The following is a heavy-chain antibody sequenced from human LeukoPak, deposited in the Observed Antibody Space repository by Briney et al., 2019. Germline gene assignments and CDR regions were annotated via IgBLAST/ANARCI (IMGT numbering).Heavy chain of an antibody. V-gene: IGHV3-23*01. J-gene: IGHJ5*02. CDR3: ANQGVPAPRGVNWFDP. CDR2: ISGSGGST. D-gene: IGHD2-2*01. CDR1: GFTFSSYA. Sequence: PGESLKISCAASGFTFSSYAMSWVRQAPGKGLEWVSAISGSGGSTYYADSVKGRFTISRDNSKNTLYLQMNSLRAEDTAVYYCANQGVPAPRGVNWFDPWGQGTLVTVSS.